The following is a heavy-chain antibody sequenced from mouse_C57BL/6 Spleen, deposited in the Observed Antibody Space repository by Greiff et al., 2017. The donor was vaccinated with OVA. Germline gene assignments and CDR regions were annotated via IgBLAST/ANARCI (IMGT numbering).Heavy chain of an antibody. V-gene: IGHV1-22*01. CDR1: GYTFTDYN. D-gene: IGHD1-1*01. CDR2: INPNNGGT. CDR3: ARRPKSYGYAMDY. Sequence: EVKLMESGPELVKPGASVKMSCKASGYTFTDYNMHWVKQSHGKSLEWIGYINPNNGGTSYNQKFKGKATLTVNKSSSTAYMELRSLTSEDSAVYYCARRPKSYGYAMDYWGQGTSVTVSS. J-gene: IGHJ4*01.